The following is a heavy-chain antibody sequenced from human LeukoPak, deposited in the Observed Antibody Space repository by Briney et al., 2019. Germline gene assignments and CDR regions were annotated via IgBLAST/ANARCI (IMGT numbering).Heavy chain of an antibody. V-gene: IGHV3-11*01. CDR3: ARGGRWLQPNWFDP. CDR1: GFTFSDYY. J-gene: IGHJ5*02. D-gene: IGHD5-24*01. CDR2: ISSSGSTI. Sequence: GGSLRLSWAASGFTFSDYYMSWIRQAPEKGLEWVSYISSSGSTIYYADSVKGRFTISRGNAKNSLYLQTNSLRAEDTAVYYCARGGRWLQPNWFDPWGQGTLVTVSS.